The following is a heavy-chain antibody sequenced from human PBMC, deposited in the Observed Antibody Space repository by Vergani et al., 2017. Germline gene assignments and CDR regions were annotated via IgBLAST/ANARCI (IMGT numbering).Heavy chain of an antibody. Sequence: EVHLLESGGGLVQSGGSLRLSCAASGFTFSNSAVSWVRQAPGRGLAWVSSISGPGLSTYYADSVKGRFSISRDNSKNTVFLQMHSLRAEDTAIYYCVXEKIHLCSYFFDSWGHGILVTVSS. V-gene: IGHV3-23*01. J-gene: IGHJ4*01. CDR3: VXEKIHLCSYFFDS. D-gene: IGHD2-21*01. CDR1: GFTFSNSA. CDR2: ISGPGLST.